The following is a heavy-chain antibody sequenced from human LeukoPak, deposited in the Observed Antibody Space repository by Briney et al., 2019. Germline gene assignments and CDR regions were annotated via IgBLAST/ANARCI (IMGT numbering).Heavy chain of an antibody. CDR3: ARGDSEDGYRFDY. J-gene: IGHJ4*02. Sequence: SETLSLTCAVSGGSFSGYHWSWIRQPPGEGLVWIGEINHSGSTNYNPSLKSRVTISVDTSKNQFSLKLSSVTAADTAVYYCARGDSEDGYRFDYWGQGTLVTVSS. CDR1: GGSFSGYH. CDR2: INHSGST. V-gene: IGHV4-34*01. D-gene: IGHD5-24*01.